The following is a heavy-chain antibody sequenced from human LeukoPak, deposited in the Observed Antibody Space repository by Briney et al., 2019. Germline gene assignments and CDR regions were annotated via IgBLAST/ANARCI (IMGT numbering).Heavy chain of an antibody. CDR1: GGSISSYY. Sequence: SETLSLTCTVSGGSISSYYWNWLRQPPGKGLELFGYIYYSGSTNYNHSLKSRVTISVDTSKNQFSLKLSSVTAADTAVYYCARVRPWELWGFDYWGQGTLVTVSS. CDR2: IYYSGST. V-gene: IGHV4-59*01. J-gene: IGHJ4*02. D-gene: IGHD1-26*01. CDR3: ARVRPWELWGFDY.